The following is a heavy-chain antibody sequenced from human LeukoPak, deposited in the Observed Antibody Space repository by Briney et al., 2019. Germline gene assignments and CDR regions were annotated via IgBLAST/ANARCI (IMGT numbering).Heavy chain of an antibody. CDR3: ATPRYSGSYGDAFDI. CDR1: GYTFTDYY. CDR2: VDPEDGET. V-gene: IGHV1-69-2*01. Sequence: ASVKISCKVSGYTFTDYYMHWVQQAPGKGLEWMGLVDPEDGETIYAKKFQGRVTITADTSTDTAYMELSSLRSEDTAVYYCATPRYSGSYGDAFDIWGQGTMVTVSS. J-gene: IGHJ3*02. D-gene: IGHD1-26*01.